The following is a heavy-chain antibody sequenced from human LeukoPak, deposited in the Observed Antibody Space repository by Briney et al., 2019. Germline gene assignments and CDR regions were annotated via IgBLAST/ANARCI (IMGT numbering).Heavy chain of an antibody. CDR2: TYSGGST. V-gene: IGHV3-53*01. J-gene: IGHJ6*02. D-gene: IGHD4-11*01. CDR3: AREDDYTHYCGMDV. CDR1: GFTVSSNY. Sequence: GGSLRLSCAASGFTVSSNYMSWVRQAPGKGLEWVSLTYSGGSTYYADSVKGRFTISRDNSKNTLYLQMNSLRAEDTALYYCAREDDYTHYCGMDVWGQGTTVTVSS.